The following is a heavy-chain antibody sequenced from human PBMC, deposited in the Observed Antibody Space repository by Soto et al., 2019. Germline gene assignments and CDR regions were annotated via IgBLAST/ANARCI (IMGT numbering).Heavy chain of an antibody. CDR2: LQSGGTT. V-gene: IGHV3-66*01. Sequence: EVQLVESGGGLVQPGGSLRLSCAVSGFTVSSNYMIWVRQAPGKGLEWVSVLQSGGTTSYADTLKGRFTISRDNSKNTLCLRMDSLRVEDTAVYYCVREKWCGGGICSGNFDYWGQGTLVTVSS. CDR1: GFTVSSNY. CDR3: VREKWCGGGICSGNFDY. D-gene: IGHD2-21*01. J-gene: IGHJ4*02.